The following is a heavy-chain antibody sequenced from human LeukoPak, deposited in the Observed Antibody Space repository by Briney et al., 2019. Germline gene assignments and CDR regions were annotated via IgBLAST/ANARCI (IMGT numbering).Heavy chain of an antibody. CDR2: ISAYNGNT. V-gene: IGHV1-18*01. D-gene: IGHD2-2*01. CDR1: GYTLTSYG. Sequence: AASVKVSCKASGYTLTSYGISWVRQAPGQGLEWMGWISAYNGNTRYAQKLQGRVTMTTDSSTSTAYMELRSLRSDDTAVYYCARGPIIDIVVIPAAADYYHMDVWGKGTTVTVSS. J-gene: IGHJ6*03. CDR3: ARGPIIDIVVIPAAADYYHMDV.